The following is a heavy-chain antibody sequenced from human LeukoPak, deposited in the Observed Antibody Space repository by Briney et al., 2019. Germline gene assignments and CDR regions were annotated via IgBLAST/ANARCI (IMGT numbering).Heavy chain of an antibody. CDR1: GDSVSSNSVT. V-gene: IGHV6-1*01. Sequence: SQTLSLTRAISGDSVSSNSVTWNWIRQSPSRGLEWLGRTYYRSTWYNDYAVSVRGRITVNPDTSKNQFSLHLNSVTPEDTAVYYCARRLTQYDCFDPWGQGILVTVAS. CDR2: TYYRSTWYN. D-gene: IGHD2-2*01. CDR3: ARRLTQYDCFDP. J-gene: IGHJ5*02.